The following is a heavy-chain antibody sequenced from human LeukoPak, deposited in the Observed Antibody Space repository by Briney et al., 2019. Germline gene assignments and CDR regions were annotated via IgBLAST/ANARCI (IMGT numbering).Heavy chain of an antibody. V-gene: IGHV3-7*01. J-gene: IGHJ3*02. CDR1: GFTFSSYW. CDR3: ARGGYCSSTSCYAEPNHDAFDI. Sequence: GGSLRLSCAASGFTFSSYWMSWVRQAPGKGLEWVANIKQDGSEKYYVDSVKGRFTISRDNAKNSLYLQMNSLRAEDTAVYYCARGGYCSSTSCYAEPNHDAFDIWGQGTMVTVSS. D-gene: IGHD2-2*01. CDR2: IKQDGSEK.